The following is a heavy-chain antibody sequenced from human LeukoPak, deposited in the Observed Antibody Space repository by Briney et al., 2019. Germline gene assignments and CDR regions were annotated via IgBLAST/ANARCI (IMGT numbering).Heavy chain of an antibody. J-gene: IGHJ6*03. CDR3: ARDIYARVTRGYYYYYMDV. Sequence: RSSETLSLTCTVSGGSISSYYWSWLRQPPGKGLEWIGYIYYSGSTNYNPSLKSRVTISVDTSKNQFSLKLSSVTAADTAVYYCARDIYARVTRGYYYYYMDVWGKGTTVTISS. D-gene: IGHD4-17*01. CDR1: GGSISSYY. CDR2: IYYSGST. V-gene: IGHV4-59*01.